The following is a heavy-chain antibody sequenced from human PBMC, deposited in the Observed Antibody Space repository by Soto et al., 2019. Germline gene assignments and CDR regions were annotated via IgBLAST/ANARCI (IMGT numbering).Heavy chain of an antibody. D-gene: IGHD7-27*01. CDR1: GFTFSRYW. V-gene: IGHV3-7*04. Sequence: PGGSLRLSCAASGFTFSRYWMNWVRQAPGKGLEWVANIKQDGSEKYYVDSVKGRFTISRDNAKNSLYLQMNSLRAEDTAVYYCARDENWGRQDCWGQGTLVTVSS. CDR2: IKQDGSEK. CDR3: ARDENWGRQDC. J-gene: IGHJ4*02.